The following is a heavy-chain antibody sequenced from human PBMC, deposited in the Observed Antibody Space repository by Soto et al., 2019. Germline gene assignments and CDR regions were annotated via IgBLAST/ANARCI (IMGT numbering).Heavy chain of an antibody. CDR2: IYYSGRI. V-gene: IGHV4-59*01. CDR1: GGSISSYY. J-gene: IGHJ6*02. CDR3: ARTAPYYYVMDV. Sequence: QVQLQESGPGLVKPSETLSLTCTVSGGSISSYYWSWIRQPPGKGLEPIGYIYYSGRINYIPSLQSRVRILVHXSKNQFSLKLSSVTAADTAVYYCARTAPYYYVMDVWGQGTTVTVSS.